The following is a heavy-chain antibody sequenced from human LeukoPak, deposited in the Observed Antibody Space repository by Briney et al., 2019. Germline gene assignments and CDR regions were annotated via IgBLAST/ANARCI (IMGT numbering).Heavy chain of an antibody. Sequence: SGGSLRLSCAASGFTFSTYTIHWVRQVPGKGLMWVSRINNDGRSTTYADSVKGRFTISRDNSKNTLYLQMNSLRAEDTAVYYCAKDLPRMYYYGSGSYHFEDGSPHWGQGTLVTVSS. CDR2: INNDGRST. J-gene: IGHJ4*02. D-gene: IGHD3-10*01. CDR3: AKDLPRMYYYGSGSYHFEDGSPH. CDR1: GFTFSTYT. V-gene: IGHV3-74*03.